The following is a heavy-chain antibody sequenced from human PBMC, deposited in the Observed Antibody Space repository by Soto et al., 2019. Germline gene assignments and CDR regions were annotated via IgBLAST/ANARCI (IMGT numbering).Heavy chain of an antibody. V-gene: IGHV5-51*01. Sequence: SXXXSCKAXXXVFTNYXXXXXRQIPGRGLEWMGIIHPDDSDTKYNPSFQGQVTFSADKSITTAYLHWSSLKASDTAIYYCARSPVVAAIDYYGMDVWGQGTTVTVSS. D-gene: IGHD2-15*01. CDR1: XXVFTNYX. CDR3: ARSPVVAAIDYYGMDV. J-gene: IGHJ6*02. CDR2: IHPDDSDT.